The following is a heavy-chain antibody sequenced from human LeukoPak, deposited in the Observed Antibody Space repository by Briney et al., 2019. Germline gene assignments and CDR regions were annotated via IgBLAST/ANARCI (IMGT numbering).Heavy chain of an antibody. J-gene: IGHJ6*03. CDR3: AREEGGSYYMDV. CDR1: GGSISSGSYY. D-gene: IGHD1-26*01. Sequence: SETLSLTCTVSGGSISSGSYYWSWIRQPPGKGLEWIGYIYYSGSTNYNPSLKSRVTISVDTSKNQFSLKLSSVTAADTAVYYCAREEGGSYYMDVWGKGTTVTVSS. CDR2: IYYSGST. V-gene: IGHV4-61*01.